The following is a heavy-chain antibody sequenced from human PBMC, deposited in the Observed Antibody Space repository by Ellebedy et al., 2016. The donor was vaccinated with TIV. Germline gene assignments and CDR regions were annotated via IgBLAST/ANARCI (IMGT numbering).Heavy chain of an antibody. CDR3: ARDAGYYYYGMDV. CDR2: IKEDGSEK. V-gene: IGHV3-7*01. Sequence: PGGSLRLSCAASGFTFTSYWMNWVRQAPGKGLEWVAHIKEDGSEKYYVDSVKGRFTISRDNAKNSLYLQMNSLRAEDTAVYYCARDAGYYYYGMDVWGQGTTATVSS. J-gene: IGHJ6*02. CDR1: GFTFTSYW. D-gene: IGHD6-13*01.